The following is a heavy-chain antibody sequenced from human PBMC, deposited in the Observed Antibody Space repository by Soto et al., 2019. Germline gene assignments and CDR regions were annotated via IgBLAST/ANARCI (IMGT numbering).Heavy chain of an antibody. CDR1: GFTFSNYW. CDR3: ARDNYYSSDY. CDR2: IKEDGSEK. Sequence: EVQLVESGGGLVQPGGSLRISCAASGFTFSNYWMSWVRQAPGKGLEWVANIKEDGSEKYYVDSVKGRFTISRDNAKNSLYLQMNSLRAEDTAFYYCARDNYYSSDYWGQGTLVTVSS. D-gene: IGHD3-22*01. V-gene: IGHV3-7*01. J-gene: IGHJ4*02.